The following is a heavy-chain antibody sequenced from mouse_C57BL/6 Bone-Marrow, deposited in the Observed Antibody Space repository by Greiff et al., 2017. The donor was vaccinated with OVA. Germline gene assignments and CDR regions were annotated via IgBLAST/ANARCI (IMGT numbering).Heavy chain of an antibody. CDR2: IHPSDSDT. V-gene: IGHV1-74*01. J-gene: IGHJ3*01. Sequence: VQLQQSGAELVKPGASVKVSCKASGYTFTSYWMHWVKQRPGQGLEWIGRIHPSDSDTNSNQKFKGKATLTVDKSSSTAYMQLSSLTSEDSAVYYCATEIYYGNYAAYWGQGTLVTVSA. D-gene: IGHD2-1*01. CDR3: ATEIYYGNYAAY. CDR1: GYTFTSYW.